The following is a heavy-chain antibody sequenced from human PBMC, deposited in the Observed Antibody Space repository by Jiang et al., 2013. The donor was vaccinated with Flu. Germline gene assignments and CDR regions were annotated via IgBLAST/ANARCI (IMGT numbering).Heavy chain of an antibody. J-gene: IGHJ4*02. D-gene: IGHD6-13*01. Sequence: RQMPGKGLEWMGIIYPGDSDTRYSPSFQGQVTISADKSISTAYLQWSSLKASDTAMYYCATSESVIPAAGTLVFDYWGQGTLVTVSS. CDR2: IYPGDSDT. V-gene: IGHV5-51*01. CDR3: ATSESVIPAAGTLVFDY.